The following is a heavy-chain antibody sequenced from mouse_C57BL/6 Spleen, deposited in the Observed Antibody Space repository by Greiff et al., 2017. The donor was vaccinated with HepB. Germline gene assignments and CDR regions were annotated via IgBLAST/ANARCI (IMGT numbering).Heavy chain of an antibody. CDR1: GYTFTSYW. CDR3: ARSGYYYGSSPLDY. CDR2: IHPNSGST. D-gene: IGHD1-1*01. V-gene: IGHV1-64*01. Sequence: VQLQQPGAELVKPGASVKLSCKASGYTFTSYWMHWVKQRPGQGLEWIGMIHPNSGSTNYNEKFKSKATLTVDKSSSTAYMQLSSLTSEDSAVYYCARSGYYYGSSPLDYWGQGTTLTVSS. J-gene: IGHJ2*01.